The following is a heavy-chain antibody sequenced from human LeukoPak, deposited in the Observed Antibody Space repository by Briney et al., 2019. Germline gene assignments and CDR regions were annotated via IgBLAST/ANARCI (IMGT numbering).Heavy chain of an antibody. J-gene: IGHJ4*02. CDR2: IYSGGST. Sequence: GGSLRLSCAASGFTVSSNYMSWVRQAPGKGLEWVSIIYSGGSTYYADSVKGRFTISRNNSKNTLYLQMNSLRAEDTAVYYCARGYRWAAPCDSWGQGTLVTVSS. CDR1: GFTVSSNY. CDR3: ARGYRWAAPCDS. D-gene: IGHD3-16*02. V-gene: IGHV3-66*01.